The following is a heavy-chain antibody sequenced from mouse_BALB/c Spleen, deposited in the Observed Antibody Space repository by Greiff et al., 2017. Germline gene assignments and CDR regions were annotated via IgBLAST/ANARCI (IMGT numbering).Heavy chain of an antibody. V-gene: IGHV5-6-3*01. J-gene: IGHJ2*01. CDR3: ARDLIYPYYFDY. Sequence: EVKVVESGGGLVQPGGSLKLSCAASGFTFSSYGMSWVRQTPDKRLELVATINSNGGSTYYPDSVKGRFTISRDNAKNTLYLQMSSLKSEDTAMYYCARDLIYPYYFDYWGQGTTLTVSS. CDR2: INSNGGST. CDR1: GFTFSSYG. D-gene: IGHD2-1*01.